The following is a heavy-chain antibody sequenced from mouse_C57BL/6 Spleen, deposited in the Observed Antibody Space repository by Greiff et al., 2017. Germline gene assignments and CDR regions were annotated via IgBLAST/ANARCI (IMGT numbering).Heavy chain of an antibody. CDR3: ATSGEYDVWYIDV. CDR1: GFNIKDDY. D-gene: IGHD2-14*01. J-gene: IGHJ1*03. V-gene: IGHV14-4*01. CDR2: IDPDNGAT. Sequence: EVQLQQSGAELVRPGASVKLSCTASGFNIKDDYMHWVKQRPEQGLAWIGWIDPDNGATEYASKFQGKATITGDTSSNTAYLQLSSLTSEDTAVYYCATSGEYDVWYIDVWGTGTTVTVSS.